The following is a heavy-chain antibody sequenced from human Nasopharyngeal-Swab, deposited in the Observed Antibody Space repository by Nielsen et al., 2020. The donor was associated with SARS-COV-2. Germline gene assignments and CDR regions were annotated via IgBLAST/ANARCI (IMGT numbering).Heavy chain of an antibody. D-gene: IGHD3-22*01. CDR1: GVSISSGGYY. Sequence: SETLSLTCTVSGVSISSGGYYWSWIRQHPGKGLEWIGYIYYSGSTYYNPSLKSRVTISVDTSKNQFSLKLSSVTAADTAVYYCARAMVVVVINAFDIWGQGTMVTVSS. J-gene: IGHJ3*02. CDR2: IYYSGST. V-gene: IGHV4-31*03. CDR3: ARAMVVVVINAFDI.